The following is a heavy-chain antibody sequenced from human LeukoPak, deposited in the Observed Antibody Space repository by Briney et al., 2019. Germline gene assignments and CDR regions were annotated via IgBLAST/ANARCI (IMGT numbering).Heavy chain of an antibody. V-gene: IGHV1-3*01. Sequence: ASVKVSCKASGYTFTSYAMHWVRQAPGQRLEWMGWINAGSGNTKYSQKFQGRVTITRDTSASTAYMELSSLRSEDTAVYYCARELDGTAMVEPAGAFDIWGQGTMVTVSS. CDR1: GYTFTSYA. J-gene: IGHJ3*02. CDR3: ARELDGTAMVEPAGAFDI. D-gene: IGHD5-18*01. CDR2: INAGSGNT.